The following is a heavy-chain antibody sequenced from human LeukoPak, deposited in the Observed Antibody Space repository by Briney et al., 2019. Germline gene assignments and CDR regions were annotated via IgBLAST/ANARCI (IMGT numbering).Heavy chain of an antibody. J-gene: IGHJ5*02. Sequence: SETLSLTCNVSGDSITSGGFYWAWIRQSPGKGLEWIGNVYYSGTTQYNPSLKGRVTISMDMSKDQFSLNLNSVSVTDTAIYYCARRDYAAWFDPWGQGTLVTVSS. D-gene: IGHD4/OR15-4a*01. CDR3: ARRDYAAWFDP. CDR2: VYYSGTT. CDR1: GDSITSGGFY. V-gene: IGHV4-39*01.